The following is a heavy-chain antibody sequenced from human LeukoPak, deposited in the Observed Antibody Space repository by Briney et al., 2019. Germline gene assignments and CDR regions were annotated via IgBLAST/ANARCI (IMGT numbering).Heavy chain of an antibody. Sequence: PGGSLRLSCAASGFTFSSYAMSWVRQAPGKGLEWVSAISGSRGSTYYADSVKGRFTISRDNSKNTLYLQMNSLRAEDTAVYYCAKDTYYYGSGSYISWAQGTLVTVSS. CDR3: AKDTYYYGSGSYIS. J-gene: IGHJ5*01. D-gene: IGHD3-10*01. CDR2: ISGSRGST. CDR1: GFTFSSYA. V-gene: IGHV3-23*01.